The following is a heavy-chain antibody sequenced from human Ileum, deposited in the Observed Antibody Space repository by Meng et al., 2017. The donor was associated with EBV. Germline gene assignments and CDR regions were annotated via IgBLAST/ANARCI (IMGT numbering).Heavy chain of an antibody. J-gene: IGHJ4*02. Sequence: QVPLVQSGAEMKKPGATVEVSCKASGYTFTSYAMNWVRQAPGQRLEWMGWINTGNGETKYSQKFQGRVTLTRDTSASTAYMELSSLRSEDTAVYYCASRPGIAVAGFDYWGQGTLVTVSS. CDR3: ASRPGIAVAGFDY. CDR1: GYTFTSYA. V-gene: IGHV1-3*04. D-gene: IGHD6-19*01. CDR2: INTGNGET.